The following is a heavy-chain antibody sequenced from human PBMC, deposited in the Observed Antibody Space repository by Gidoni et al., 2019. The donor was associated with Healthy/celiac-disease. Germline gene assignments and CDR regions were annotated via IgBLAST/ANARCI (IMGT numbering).Heavy chain of an antibody. CDR3: GGGIVVVPAAGVYGMDV. V-gene: IGHV1-69*01. CDR2: IIPIFGTA. CDR1: GGTFSSYA. Sequence: QVQLVQSGAEVKKPGSSVQVSCKASGGTFSSYAIRWVRQAPGQGLEWMGGIIPIFGTANYAQKFQGRVTITADESTSTAYRELSSLRSEDTAVYYCGGGIVVVPAAGVYGMDVWGQGTTVTVSS. J-gene: IGHJ6*02. D-gene: IGHD2-2*01.